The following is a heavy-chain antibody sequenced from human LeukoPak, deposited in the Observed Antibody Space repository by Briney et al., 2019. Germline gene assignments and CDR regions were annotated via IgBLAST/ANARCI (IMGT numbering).Heavy chain of an antibody. CDR2: TDPDVSDT. V-gene: IGHV3-74*01. Sequence: PGRSLRLSCAASGFTFDDYAMHWVRQAPGKGLVWVSQTDPDVSDTRYADSVKGRFTISRDNAKNTLYLQMNSLRAEDTAVYYCARSFGGTYYGLHYYYMDVWGKGTTVTVSS. D-gene: IGHD1-26*01. CDR1: GFTFDDYA. CDR3: ARSFGGTYYGLHYYYMDV. J-gene: IGHJ6*03.